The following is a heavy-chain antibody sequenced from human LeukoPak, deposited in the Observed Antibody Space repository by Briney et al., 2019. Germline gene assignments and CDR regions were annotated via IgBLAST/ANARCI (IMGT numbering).Heavy chain of an antibody. CDR3: ARSAAGTYY. V-gene: IGHV3-21*01. CDR1: GFTFSSYS. Sequence: GGSLRLSCVASGFTFSSYSVNWVRQAPGKGLEWVSSISSSSSYKYYTDSVKGRFTISRENAKNSLYLQMNSLRAEDTAVYYCARSAAGTYYWGQGTLVTVSS. J-gene: IGHJ4*02. D-gene: IGHD1-1*01. CDR2: ISSSSSYK.